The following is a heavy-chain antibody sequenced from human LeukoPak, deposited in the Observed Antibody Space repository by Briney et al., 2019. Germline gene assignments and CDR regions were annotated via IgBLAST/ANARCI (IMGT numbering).Heavy chain of an antibody. CDR3: ARAAEYNWFDP. CDR1: GGSFSGYY. CDR2: INHSGST. J-gene: IGHJ5*02. Sequence: SETLSLTCAVYGGSFSGYYWSWIRQPPGKGLEWIGEINHSGSTNYNPSLKSRVTISVDTSKNQFSLKLSSVTAADTAVYYCARAAEYNWFDPWGQGTLVTVSP. D-gene: IGHD6-25*01. V-gene: IGHV4-34*01.